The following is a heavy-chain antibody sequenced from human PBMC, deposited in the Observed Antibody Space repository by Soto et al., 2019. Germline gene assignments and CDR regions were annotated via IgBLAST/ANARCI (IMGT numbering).Heavy chain of an antibody. CDR2: ISYDGSNK. V-gene: IGHV3-30-3*01. J-gene: IGHJ4*02. Sequence: QVQLVESGGGVVQPGRSLRLSCAASGFTFSSYAMHWVRQAPGKGLEWVAVISYDGSNKYYADSVKGRFTISRDNSKNTLYLQMNSLRAEDTAVYYCARDGGDDYDYVWGSYRYTEYYFDYWGQGTLVTVSS. CDR3: ARDGGDDYDYVWGSYRYTEYYFDY. CDR1: GFTFSSYA. D-gene: IGHD3-16*02.